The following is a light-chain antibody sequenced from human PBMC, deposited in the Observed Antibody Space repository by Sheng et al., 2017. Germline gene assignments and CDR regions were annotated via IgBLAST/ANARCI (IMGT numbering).Light chain of an antibody. CDR2: GAS. Sequence: EIVLTQSPGTLSLSPGERATLSCRASQSVSSSYLAWYQQKPGQAPRLLFYGASSRATGIPDRFSGSGSGTDFTLTISSLEPEDFAVYYCQHRYNWPPWTFGQGTKVEIK. CDR1: QSVSSSY. J-gene: IGKJ1*01. V-gene: IGKV3D-20*02. CDR3: QHRYNWPPWT.